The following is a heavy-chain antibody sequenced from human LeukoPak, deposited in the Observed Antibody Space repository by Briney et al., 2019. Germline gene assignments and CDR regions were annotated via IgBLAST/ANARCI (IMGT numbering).Heavy chain of an antibody. CDR2: ISSSSSYI. J-gene: IGHJ6*03. CDR3: AKEAANPAGYYMDV. D-gene: IGHD2-15*01. Sequence: PGGSLRLSCAASGFTFISYSMNWVRQAPGKGLEWVSSISSSSSYIYYADSVKGRFTISRDNAKNSLYLQMNSLRAEDTAVYYCAKEAANPAGYYMDVWGKGTTVTVSS. CDR1: GFTFISYS. V-gene: IGHV3-21*04.